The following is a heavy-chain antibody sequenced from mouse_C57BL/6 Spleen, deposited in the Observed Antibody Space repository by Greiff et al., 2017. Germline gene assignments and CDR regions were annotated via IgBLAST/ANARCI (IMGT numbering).Heavy chain of an antibody. CDR3: ARSVTGMDAMDY. CDR1: GYTFTSYW. D-gene: IGHD4-1*01. Sequence: QVQLQQPGAELVRPGSSVKLSCKASGYTFTSYWMHWVKQRPIQGLEWIGNIDTSDSETHYNQKFKDKATLTVDKSSSTAYMQLSSLTSEDSAVYYCARSVTGMDAMDYWGQGTSVTVSS. J-gene: IGHJ4*01. CDR2: IDTSDSET. V-gene: IGHV1-52*01.